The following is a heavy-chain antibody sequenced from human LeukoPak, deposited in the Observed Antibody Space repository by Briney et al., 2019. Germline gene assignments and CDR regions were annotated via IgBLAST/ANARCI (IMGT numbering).Heavy chain of an antibody. J-gene: IGHJ4*02. D-gene: IGHD3-22*01. CDR1: GGTFSSYA. Sequence: ASVKVSCKASGGTFSSYAISRVRQAPGQGLEWMGWINPNSGGTNYAQKFQGKVTMTRDTSISTAYMELSRLRSDDTAVYYCARVKGRNSSGHTFDYWGQGTLVTVSS. CDR3: ARVKGRNSSGHTFDY. V-gene: IGHV1-2*02. CDR2: INPNSGGT.